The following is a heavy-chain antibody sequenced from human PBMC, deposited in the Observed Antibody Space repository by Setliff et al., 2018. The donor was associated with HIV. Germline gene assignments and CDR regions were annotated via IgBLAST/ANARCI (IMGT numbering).Heavy chain of an antibody. D-gene: IGHD3-16*01. CDR2: IYTSGST. Sequence: PSETLSLTCAVSAGSISSYYWSWIRQPAGKGLEWIGRIYTSGSTIYNPSLKSRVTMSVDTSKNQFSLKLSSVTAADTAVYYCARDVPWGDYYYYMDVWGKGTTVTVSS. CDR3: ARDVPWGDYYYYMDV. J-gene: IGHJ6*03. V-gene: IGHV4-4*07. CDR1: AGSISSYY.